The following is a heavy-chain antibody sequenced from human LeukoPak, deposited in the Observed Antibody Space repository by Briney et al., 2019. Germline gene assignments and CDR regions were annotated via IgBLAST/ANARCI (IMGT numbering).Heavy chain of an antibody. V-gene: IGHV3-66*01. CDR1: GFNVGNNY. J-gene: IGHJ4*02. CDR2: IYSGGST. CDR3: ARMAVDIVVVPGDY. Sequence: GGSLRLSCAASGFNVGNNYMSWVRQAPGKGLEWVSVIYSGGSTYYADSVKGRFTISRDNAKNSLYLQMNSLRAEDTAVYYCARMAVDIVVVPGDYWGQGTLVTVSS. D-gene: IGHD2-2*03.